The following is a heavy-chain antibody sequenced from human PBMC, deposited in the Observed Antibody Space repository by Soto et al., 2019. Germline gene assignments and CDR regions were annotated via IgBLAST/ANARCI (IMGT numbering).Heavy chain of an antibody. CDR1: GFTFSDYA. D-gene: IGHD2-2*02. CDR2: ISAGGST. V-gene: IGHV3-23*01. CDR3: ANVPIWCSSTSCYTEGFDY. Sequence: VGSLRLSCTASGFTFSDYAMSWVRQPPGKGLEWVSVISAGGSTYYADSVKGRFTVSRANSKNTLYLQMNSLRAEDTAVYYCANVPIWCSSTSCYTEGFDYWGQGTLVTVSS. J-gene: IGHJ4*02.